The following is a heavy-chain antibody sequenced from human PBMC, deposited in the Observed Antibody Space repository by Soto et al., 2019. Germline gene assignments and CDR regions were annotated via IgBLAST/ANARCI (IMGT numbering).Heavy chain of an antibody. CDR3: ARDKIVVVPAAIFGMDV. CDR2: INAGNGNT. D-gene: IGHD2-2*01. Sequence: QVQLVQSGAEVKKPGASVKVSCKASGYTFTXYAMHWVRQAPGQRLEWMGWINAGNGNTKYSQKFQGRVTITRDTSASTAYMELSSLRSEDTAVYYCARDKIVVVPAAIFGMDVWGQGTTVTVSS. CDR1: GYTFTXYA. V-gene: IGHV1-3*01. J-gene: IGHJ6*02.